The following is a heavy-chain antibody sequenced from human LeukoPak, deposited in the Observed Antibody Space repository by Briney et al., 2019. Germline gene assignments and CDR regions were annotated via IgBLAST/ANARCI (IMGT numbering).Heavy chain of an antibody. D-gene: IGHD1-14*01. V-gene: IGHV4-34*01. CDR3: ATNVPGTTYFDP. Sequence: SETLSLTCAVYGDSFSGYYWTWLRQPPGKGLEWIGEINHSGSTNYNPSLKSRVTISVDTSKNQFSLNLTSVTAADTAIYYCATNVPGTTYFDPWGQGTLVTVSS. CDR1: GDSFSGYY. J-gene: IGHJ4*02. CDR2: INHSGST.